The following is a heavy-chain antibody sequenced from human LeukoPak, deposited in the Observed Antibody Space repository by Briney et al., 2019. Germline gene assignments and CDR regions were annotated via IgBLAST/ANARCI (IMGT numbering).Heavy chain of an antibody. D-gene: IGHD6-13*01. CDR3: ARTIAAAGGNDY. J-gene: IGHJ4*02. CDR2: IIPIFGTA. V-gene: IGHV1-69*13. CDR1: GGTFSSYA. Sequence: APVKVSCKASGGTFSSYAISWVRQAPGQGLEWMGGIIPIFGTANYAQKFQGRVTITADESTSTAYMELSSLRSEDTAVYYCARTIAAAGGNDYWGQGTLVTVSS.